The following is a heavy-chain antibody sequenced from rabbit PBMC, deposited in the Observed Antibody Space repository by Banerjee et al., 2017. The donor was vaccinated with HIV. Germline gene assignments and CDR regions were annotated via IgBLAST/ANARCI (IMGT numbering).Heavy chain of an antibody. V-gene: IGHV1S40*01. D-gene: IGHD4-1*01. CDR2: IYTGDGGT. CDR3: ARDGYYGSGWASYFNL. Sequence: QSLEESGGDLVKPGASLTLTCTASGFSFSSGYYMCWVRQAPGKGLEWIGCIYTGDGGTYYASWANGRFTISKTSSTTVTLQMTSLTAADTATYFCARDGYYGSGWASYFNLWGPGTLVTVS. CDR1: GFSFSSGYY. J-gene: IGHJ4*01.